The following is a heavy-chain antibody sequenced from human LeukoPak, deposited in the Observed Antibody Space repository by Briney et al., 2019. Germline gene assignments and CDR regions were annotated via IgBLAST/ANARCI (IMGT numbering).Heavy chain of an antibody. J-gene: IGHJ4*02. Sequence: GGSLRLSCAASGFTFSSYGMHWVRQAPGKGLEWVAVIWYDGSDKYYADSVKGRFTVSRDNSKNTLYLQMNSLRAEDTAVYYCATDQGIFWGQGTLVTVSS. CDR2: IWYDGSDK. CDR3: ATDQGIF. CDR1: GFTFSSYG. V-gene: IGHV3-33*01.